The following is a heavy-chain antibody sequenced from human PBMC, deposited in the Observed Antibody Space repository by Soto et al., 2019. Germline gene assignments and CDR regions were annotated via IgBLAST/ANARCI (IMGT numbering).Heavy chain of an antibody. V-gene: IGHV5-51*01. D-gene: IGHD6-13*01. CDR1: GYSFAGYW. Sequence: GESLKISCKGSGYSFAGYWIAWVRQLPGKGLKWMGNIYPDKSDTRYSSSFQDQVTNSGAKSISTSYLQWSSLKASDTAVYYCARQGATAATLHLIWYDLWGQGSLVTVSS. CDR2: IYPDKSDT. CDR3: ARQGATAATLHLIWYDL. J-gene: IGHJ5*02.